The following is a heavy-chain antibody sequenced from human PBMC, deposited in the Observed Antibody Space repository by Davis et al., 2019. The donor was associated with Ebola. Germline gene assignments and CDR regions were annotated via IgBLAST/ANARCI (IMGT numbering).Heavy chain of an antibody. J-gene: IGHJ6*02. Sequence: ASVKVSCKASGYTFTSYGISWVRQAPGQGLEWMGWISAYNGNTNYAQKLQGRVTMTTDTSTSTAYMELRSLRSDDTAVYYCARVGYCSSTSCYSPHYYYYYGMDVWGQGTTVTVSS. D-gene: IGHD2-2*02. V-gene: IGHV1-18*01. CDR3: ARVGYCSSTSCYSPHYYYYYGMDV. CDR2: ISAYNGNT. CDR1: GYTFTSYG.